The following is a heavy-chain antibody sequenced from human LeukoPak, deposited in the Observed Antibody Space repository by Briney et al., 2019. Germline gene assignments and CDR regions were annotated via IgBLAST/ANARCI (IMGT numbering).Heavy chain of an antibody. CDR1: GGSISSYY. J-gene: IGHJ6*03. CDR3: ASGLWGRMSGGSYYYYYMDV. D-gene: IGHD2-15*01. CDR2: IYYSGST. Sequence: PSETLSLTCTVSGGSISSYYWSWIRQPPGKGLEWIGYIYYSGSTNYNSSLKSRVTISVDTSKNQFSLKLSSVTAADTAVYYCASGLWGRMSGGSYYYYYMDVWGKGTTVTVSS. V-gene: IGHV4-59*01.